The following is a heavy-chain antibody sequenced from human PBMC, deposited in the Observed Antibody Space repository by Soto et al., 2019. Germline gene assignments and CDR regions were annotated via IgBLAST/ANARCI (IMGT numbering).Heavy chain of an antibody. V-gene: IGHV1-3*01. Sequence: ASVKVSCKASGYTFTSYAMHWVRQAPGQRLEWMGWINAGNGNTKYSQKFQGRVTITRDTSASTAYMELSSRRSEDTAVYYCARAIPQNDFWSGFFDYWGQGNLVTVSS. CDR1: GYTFTSYA. CDR2: INAGNGNT. CDR3: ARAIPQNDFWSGFFDY. J-gene: IGHJ4*02. D-gene: IGHD3-3*01.